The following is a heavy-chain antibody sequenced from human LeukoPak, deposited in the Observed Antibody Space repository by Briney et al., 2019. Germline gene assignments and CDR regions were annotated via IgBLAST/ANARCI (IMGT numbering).Heavy chain of an antibody. J-gene: IGHJ4*02. CDR3: ARVLYSSSQGVDY. CDR2: ISTSRRYI. CDR1: GFTFKSYS. D-gene: IGHD6-13*01. Sequence: GGSLRLSCAASGFTFKSYSMNWVRQAPGKGLEWVSSISTSRRYIYYADSVKGRFTISRDNAENSLYLQMNSLRVEDTAVYYCARVLYSSSQGVDYWGQGTLVTVSS. V-gene: IGHV3-21*01.